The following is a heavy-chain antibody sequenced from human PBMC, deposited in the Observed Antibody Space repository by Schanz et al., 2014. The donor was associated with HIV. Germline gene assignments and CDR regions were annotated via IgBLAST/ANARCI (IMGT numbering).Heavy chain of an antibody. CDR3: ARLRVSGIYYPPPVY. V-gene: IGHV1-69*18. D-gene: IGHD3-10*01. J-gene: IGHJ4*02. Sequence: QVQLVQSGAEVKKPGSSVKVSCKASGGSFSSYAINWVRQAPGQGLEWMGTIIPIFATADSAQKFRGRPTVTADDSTGTPDMDLRSQGSAAPAVFYGARLRVSGIYYPPPVYWGQGTLVTVSS. CDR1: GGSFSSYA. CDR2: IIPIFATA.